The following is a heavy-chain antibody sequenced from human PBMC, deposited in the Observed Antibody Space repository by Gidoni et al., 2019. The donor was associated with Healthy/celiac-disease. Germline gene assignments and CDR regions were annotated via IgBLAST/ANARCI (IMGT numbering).Heavy chain of an antibody. CDR3: TGPIVAAAGPYYYYGMDV. J-gene: IGHJ6*02. CDR1: GFTFSGYA. CDR2: MRSKANSYAT. V-gene: IGHV3-73*02. D-gene: IGHD6-13*01. Sequence: EVPLVESGGGLVQPGGSVKLSCAASGFTFSGYAMHWVRQASGKGLEWVGSMRSKANSYATAYAASVKGRFTISRDDSKNTAYLQMNSLKTEDTAVYYCTGPIVAAAGPYYYYGMDVWGQGTTVTVSS.